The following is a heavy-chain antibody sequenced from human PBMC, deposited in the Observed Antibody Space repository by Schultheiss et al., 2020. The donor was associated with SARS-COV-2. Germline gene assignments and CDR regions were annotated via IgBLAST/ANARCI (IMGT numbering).Heavy chain of an antibody. V-gene: IGHV4-31*03. J-gene: IGHJ4*02. CDR1: GGSISSGGYY. CDR3: AREDYGDYVLDY. Sequence: SETLSLTCTVSGGSISSGGYYWSWIRQHPGKGLEWIGYIYYSGSTYYNPSLKSRVTISVDTSKNQFSLKLSSVTAEDTAVYYCAREDYGDYVLDYWGQGTLVTVSS. CDR2: IYYSGST. D-gene: IGHD4-17*01.